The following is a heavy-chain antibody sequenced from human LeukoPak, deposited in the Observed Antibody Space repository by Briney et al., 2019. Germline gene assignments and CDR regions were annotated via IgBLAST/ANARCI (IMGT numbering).Heavy chain of an antibody. V-gene: IGHV3-23*01. D-gene: IGHD3-3*01. J-gene: IGHJ6*04. CDR3: AKDFWSGYGVDV. CDR2: ISGSGGST. CDR1: GFTFSSYA. Sequence: PGGSLRLSCAASGFTFSSYAMSWVRQAPGKGLEWVSAISGSGGSTYYADSVKGRFTISRDNSKNTLYLQMNSLRAEDTAVYYSAKDFWSGYGVDVWGKGTTVTVSS.